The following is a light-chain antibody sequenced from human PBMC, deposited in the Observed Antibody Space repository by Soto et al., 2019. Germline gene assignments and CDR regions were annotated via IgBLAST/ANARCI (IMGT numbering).Light chain of an antibody. V-gene: IGKV3-15*01. CDR1: QGIGDT. CDR3: QPYNNWPLT. Sequence: EVVIMQSPATVSVSPGEGATLCCRASQGIGDTLALYQHKPGQTPRLLIYDTSTRATGVPTRFSGSRSGAEFTLTINSLQSEDFAVYYCQPYNNWPLTFGGGTKV. CDR2: DTS. J-gene: IGKJ4*01.